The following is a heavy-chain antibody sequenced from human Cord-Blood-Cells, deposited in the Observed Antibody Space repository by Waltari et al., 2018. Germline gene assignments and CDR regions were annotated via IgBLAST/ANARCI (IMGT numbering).Heavy chain of an antibody. CDR3: ARIRIVRAFDI. D-gene: IGHD6-6*01. J-gene: IGHJ3*02. Sequence: EVQLVESGGGLVQPGGSLRLSCAASGFTFSSYWMCWVRQAPGKGLEWVANIKQDGSEKYYVDSVKGRFTISRDNAKNSLYLQMNSLRAEDTAVYYCARIRIVRAFDIWGQGTMVTVSS. V-gene: IGHV3-7*01. CDR1: GFTFSSYW. CDR2: IKQDGSEK.